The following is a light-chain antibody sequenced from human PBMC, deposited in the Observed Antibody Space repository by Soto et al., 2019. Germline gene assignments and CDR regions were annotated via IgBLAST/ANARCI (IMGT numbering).Light chain of an antibody. CDR3: AAWGDGVGGPA. V-gene: IGLV1-47*01. Sequence: QSVLTQPPSASGTPGQRVTISCSGSNSNIGNKYVYWYQQLPGTAPKLLMYRNNHRPSGVPDRFSGSKSGTSASLAISGLRSEDEADYYCAAWGDGVGGPAFGGGTQLTVL. CDR1: NSNIGNKY. CDR2: RNN. J-gene: IGLJ3*02.